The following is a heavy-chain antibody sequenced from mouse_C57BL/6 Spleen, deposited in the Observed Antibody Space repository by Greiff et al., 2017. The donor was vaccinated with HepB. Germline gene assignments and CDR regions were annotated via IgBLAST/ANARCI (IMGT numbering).Heavy chain of an antibody. CDR1: GYTFTDYN. V-gene: IGHV1-18*01. CDR3: ARREGKPIYAMDY. J-gene: IGHJ4*01. Sequence: EVQLQQSGPELVKPGASVKIPCKASGYTFTDYNMDWVKQSHGKSLEWIGDINPNNGGTIYNQKFKGKATLTVDKSSSTAYMELRSLTSEDTAVYYCARREGKPIYAMDYWGQGTSVTVSS. CDR2: INPNNGGT.